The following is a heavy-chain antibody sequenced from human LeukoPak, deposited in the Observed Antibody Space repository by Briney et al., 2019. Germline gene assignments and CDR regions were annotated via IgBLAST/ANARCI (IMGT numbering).Heavy chain of an antibody. D-gene: IGHD4-23*01. V-gene: IGHV3-74*03. CDR3: YGANAEH. Sequence: GGSLRLSCAASGFTFSSYWMHWVRQAPGKGLVWVSGTNTDGSSTMYADSVKGRFTIARDNAKNTLYLQMNSLRAEDTAVYYCYGANAEHWGQSTLVTVSS. CDR2: TNTDGSST. J-gene: IGHJ1*01. CDR1: GFTFSSYW.